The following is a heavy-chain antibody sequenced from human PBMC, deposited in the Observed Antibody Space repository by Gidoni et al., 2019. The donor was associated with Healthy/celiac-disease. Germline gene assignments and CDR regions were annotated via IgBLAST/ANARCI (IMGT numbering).Heavy chain of an antibody. J-gene: IGHJ4*02. CDR3: ARGARYYYDSSGYYYFDY. CDR1: GGSFSGYY. Sequence: QVQLQQWGAGLLKPSATLSLTCAVYGGSFSGYYWSWIRQPPGKGLEWIGEINHSGSTNYNPSLKSRVTISVDTSKNQFSLKLSSVTAADTAVYYCARGARYYYDSSGYYYFDYWGQGTLVTVSS. V-gene: IGHV4-34*01. CDR2: INHSGST. D-gene: IGHD3-22*01.